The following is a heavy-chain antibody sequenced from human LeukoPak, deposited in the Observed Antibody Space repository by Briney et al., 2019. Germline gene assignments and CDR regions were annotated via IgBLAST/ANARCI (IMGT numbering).Heavy chain of an antibody. CDR3: ARDLLIAVAGNDY. D-gene: IGHD6-19*01. V-gene: IGHV3-21*01. J-gene: IGHJ4*02. Sequence: PGGSLRLSCAGSGFPFSIYGMNWVRQAPGKGLEWVSGISPGGGPTYYADSVKGRFTISRDNAKNSLYLQMNSLRAEDTAVYYCARDLLIAVAGNDYWGQGTLVTVSS. CDR1: GFPFSIYG. CDR2: ISPGGGPT.